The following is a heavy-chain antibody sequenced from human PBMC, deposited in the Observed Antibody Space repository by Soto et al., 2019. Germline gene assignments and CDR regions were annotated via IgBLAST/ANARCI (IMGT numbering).Heavy chain of an antibody. D-gene: IGHD3-22*01. CDR2: ISSSSTAI. J-gene: IGHJ4*02. CDR3: ARDTHYSGSSGYPTRGDFDY. V-gene: IGHV3-48*02. Sequence: GGSLRLSCAASGFTFSHYNMNWVRQAPGKGLEWVSHISSSSTAIFYVDSVKGRFTVSRDNAKNSLFLHMKSLRDEDTAVYFCARDTHYSGSSGYPTRGDFDYWGRGTLVTVSS. CDR1: GFTFSHYN.